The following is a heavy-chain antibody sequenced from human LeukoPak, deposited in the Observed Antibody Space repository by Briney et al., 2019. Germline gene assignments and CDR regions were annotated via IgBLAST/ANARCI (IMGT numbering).Heavy chain of an antibody. J-gene: IGHJ5*02. CDR1: GYTFTGYY. V-gene: IGHV1-2*02. D-gene: IGHD6-19*01. Sequence: ASVKVSCKASGYTFTGYYMHWVRQASGQGLEWMGWINPNSGGTNYAQKFQGRVTMTRDTSISTAYMELSRLRSDDTAVYYCARTPVARRDWFDPWGQGTLVTVSS. CDR3: ARTPVARRDWFDP. CDR2: INPNSGGT.